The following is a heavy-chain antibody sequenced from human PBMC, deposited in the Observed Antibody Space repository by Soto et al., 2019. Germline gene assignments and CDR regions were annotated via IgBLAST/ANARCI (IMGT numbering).Heavy chain of an antibody. J-gene: IGHJ3*02. CDR1: GDSVSSGGSY. D-gene: IGHD2-2*01. CDR3: TRDNPSCLGAIAFDI. V-gene: IGHV4-31*03. CDR2: IYDSGRA. Sequence: SETLSFTCSVSGDSVSSGGSYWSWVRQHPGRGLEWIGFIYDSGRAYYNPSLKSRVIVSVDTSQNQFSPKLSSVTAADTVVYYCTRDNPSCLGAIAFDIWGPGRLVTVSS.